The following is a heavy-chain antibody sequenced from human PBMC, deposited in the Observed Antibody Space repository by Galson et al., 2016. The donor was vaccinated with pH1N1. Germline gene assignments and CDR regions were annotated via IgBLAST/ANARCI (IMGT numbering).Heavy chain of an antibody. CDR2: IRSKADSYET. V-gene: IGHV3-73*01. CDR1: GFTFSGSA. CDR3: ARSRGYGFDY. D-gene: IGHD5-12*01. J-gene: IGHJ4*02. Sequence: SLRLSCAASGFTFSGSAMHWVRQASGKGLEWVGRIRSKADSYETAYAASMKGRFTISRDDSKNTTFLQMNSLNTEDTAVYYCARSRGYGFDYWGQGTLVTVSS.